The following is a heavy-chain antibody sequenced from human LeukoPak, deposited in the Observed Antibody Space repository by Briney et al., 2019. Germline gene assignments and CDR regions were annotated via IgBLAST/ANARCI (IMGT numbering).Heavy chain of an antibody. D-gene: IGHD3-10*01. Sequence: PSETLSLTCTVSGGSISSGDYYWSWIRQPPGKGLEWIGYIYYSGSTYYNPSLKSRVTISVDTSKNQFSLKLSSVTAADTAVYCCARDRGGHAFDIWGQGTMVTVSS. CDR3: ARDRGGHAFDI. CDR1: GGSISSGDYY. CDR2: IYYSGST. V-gene: IGHV4-30-4*01. J-gene: IGHJ3*02.